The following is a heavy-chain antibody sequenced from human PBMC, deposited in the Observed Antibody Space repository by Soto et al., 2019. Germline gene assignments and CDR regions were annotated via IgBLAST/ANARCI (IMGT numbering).Heavy chain of an antibody. CDR2: SVPTLGMA. V-gene: IGHV1-69*02. D-gene: IGHD2-15*01. CDR1: GDTFTDHT. Sequence: QVHLVQSGAEVKKPGSSVKVSCKASGDTFTDHTVTWVRQAPGQGLEWMGRSVPTLGMANYAQTFQRRVTITADTSMTTAYLELTGLTSDDSAVYYCASGDCSGGRCYSDFDFWGQGTLVTVSS. CDR3: ASGDCSGGRCYSDFDF. J-gene: IGHJ4*02.